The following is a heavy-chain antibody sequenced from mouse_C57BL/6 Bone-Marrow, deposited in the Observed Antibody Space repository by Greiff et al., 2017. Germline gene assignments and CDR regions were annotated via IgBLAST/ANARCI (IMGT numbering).Heavy chain of an antibody. Sequence: EVQVVESGEGLVKPGGSLKLSCAASGFTFSSYAMSWVRQTPEKRLEWVAYISSGGDYIYYADTVKGRFTISRDNARNTLYLQRSSLKSEDPAMYYCTRDYYGSSYVFAYWGQGTLVTVAA. V-gene: IGHV5-9-1*02. D-gene: IGHD1-1*01. J-gene: IGHJ3*01. CDR3: TRDYYGSSYVFAY. CDR2: ISSGGDYI. CDR1: GFTFSSYA.